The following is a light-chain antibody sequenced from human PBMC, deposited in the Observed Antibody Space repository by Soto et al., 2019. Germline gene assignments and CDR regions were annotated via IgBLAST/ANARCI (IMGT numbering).Light chain of an antibody. CDR1: SSDDGGYNY. V-gene: IGLV2-11*01. Sequence: QSALTQPRSVSGSPGQSVTISCTGTSSDDGGYNYVSWYQQHPGKAPKLMIYDVSKRPSGVPDRFSGSKSGNTASLTISGLQAEDEADYYCCSYAGSDYVFGTGTKVTVL. CDR2: DVS. J-gene: IGLJ1*01. CDR3: CSYAGSDYV.